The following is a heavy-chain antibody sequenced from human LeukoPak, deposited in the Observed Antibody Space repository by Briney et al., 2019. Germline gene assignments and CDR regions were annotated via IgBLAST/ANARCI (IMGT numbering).Heavy chain of an antibody. CDR1: GFTFSSYE. Sequence: GGSLRLSCAASGFTFSSYEMNWVRQAPGKGLEWVSYISSSGSTIYYADSVKGRFTISRDNAKNSLYLQMNSLRAEDTAVYYCARGGAGIVVVPAAADYWGQGTLVTVSS. D-gene: IGHD2-2*01. CDR3: ARGGAGIVVVPAAADY. CDR2: ISSSGSTI. J-gene: IGHJ4*02. V-gene: IGHV3-48*03.